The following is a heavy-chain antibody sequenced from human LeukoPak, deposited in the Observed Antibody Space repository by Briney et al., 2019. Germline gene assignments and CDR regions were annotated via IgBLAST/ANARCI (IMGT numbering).Heavy chain of an antibody. CDR2: IFTMFGTA. Sequence: SVKVSCKASGGTFSSYAISWVRQAPGPGLEWMGRIFTMFGTANYAQTFQGRVTITTDESTSTAYMELSSLRSEDTAVYYCARVSDTAMAHDYWGQGTLVTVSS. V-gene: IGHV1-69*05. D-gene: IGHD5-18*01. J-gene: IGHJ4*02. CDR3: ARVSDTAMAHDY. CDR1: GGTFSSYA.